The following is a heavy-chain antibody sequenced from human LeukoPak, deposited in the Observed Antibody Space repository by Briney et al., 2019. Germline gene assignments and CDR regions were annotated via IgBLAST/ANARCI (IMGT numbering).Heavy chain of an antibody. CDR3: AKDVVGQQWLENY. V-gene: IGHV3-30*02. Sequence: GGSLRLSCAASGFTFSRYGMHWVRQAPGKGLEWVAFIHYDGNEKYYADSVRGRFTISRVNSRNTLYLQMNSLRPEDAAVYYCAKDVVGQQWLENYWGPGTLVTVSS. D-gene: IGHD6-19*01. J-gene: IGHJ4*02. CDR2: IHYDGNEK. CDR1: GFTFSRYG.